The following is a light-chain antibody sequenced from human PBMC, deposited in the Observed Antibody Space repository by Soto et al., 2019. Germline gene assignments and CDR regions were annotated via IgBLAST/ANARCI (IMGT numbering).Light chain of an antibody. Sequence: DIQMTQSPSTLSASVGDRVTITCRASQSISSWLAWYQQKPGKAPKLLIYKASSLESGVPSRFIGSGSGTEFTLPISSLQPDDFATYYCQQYNSYPLTFGGGTKVEIK. CDR1: QSISSW. CDR3: QQYNSYPLT. CDR2: KAS. J-gene: IGKJ4*01. V-gene: IGKV1-5*03.